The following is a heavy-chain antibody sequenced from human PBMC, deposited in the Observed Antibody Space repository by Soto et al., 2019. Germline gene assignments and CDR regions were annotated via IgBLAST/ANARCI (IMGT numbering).Heavy chain of an antibody. J-gene: IGHJ4*02. D-gene: IGHD2-21*02. CDR3: AKGDVPHSTSNAYFYDH. CDR1: GFPFAPST. CDR2: ISVSVGST. Sequence: EVQLLQYGGGLVQPGGSLTLSCGVSGFPFAPSTMSWFRQAPGKGLEWVSTISVSVGSTYSADSVQGRFTVSSDISYNTLCLRMPSLSADDTVVYFCAKGDVPHSTSNAYFYDHWGRGVLVTVYS. V-gene: IGHV3-23*01.